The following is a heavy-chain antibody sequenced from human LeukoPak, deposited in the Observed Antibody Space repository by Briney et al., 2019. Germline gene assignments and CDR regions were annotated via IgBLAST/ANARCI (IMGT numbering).Heavy chain of an antibody. J-gene: IGHJ4*02. V-gene: IGHV4-39*01. CDR3: ARGVEYSSSSFFDY. CDR2: IYYSGST. D-gene: IGHD6-6*01. CDR1: GGSISSSSYY. Sequence: PSETLSLTCTVSGGSISSSSYYWGWIRQPPGKGLEWIGSIYYSGSTYYNPSLKSRVTISVDTSKNQFSLKLGSVTAADTAVYYCARGVEYSSSSFFDYWGQGTLVTVSS.